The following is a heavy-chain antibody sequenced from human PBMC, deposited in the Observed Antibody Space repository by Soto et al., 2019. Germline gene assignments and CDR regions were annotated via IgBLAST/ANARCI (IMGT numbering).Heavy chain of an antibody. Sequence: EVQLVESGGGLVQPGGSLRLSCAASGFTFSSYDMRWVRQATGKGLEWVSAIGTAGDPYYPGSVKGRFTISRENAKNSLYLQMNSLRAGDTAVYYCARARAVAGPGKYYFDYWGQGTLVTVSS. V-gene: IGHV3-13*05. J-gene: IGHJ4*02. CDR1: GFTFSSYD. CDR2: IGTAGDP. D-gene: IGHD6-19*01. CDR3: ARARAVAGPGKYYFDY.